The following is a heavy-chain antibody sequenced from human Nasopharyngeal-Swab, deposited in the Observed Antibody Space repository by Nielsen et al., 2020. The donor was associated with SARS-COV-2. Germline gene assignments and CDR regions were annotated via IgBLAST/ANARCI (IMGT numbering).Heavy chain of an antibody. CDR1: GFTFSDYY. CDR3: ARDRIMIVVGTLDY. J-gene: IGHJ4*02. CDR2: ISSSSSYI. Sequence: GESLKISCAASGFTFSDYYMSWIRQAPGKGLEWVSYISSSSSYIYYADSVKGRFTISRDNAKNSLYLQMNSLRAEDTAVYYCARDRIMIVVGTLDYWGQGTLVTVSS. D-gene: IGHD3-22*01. V-gene: IGHV3-11*06.